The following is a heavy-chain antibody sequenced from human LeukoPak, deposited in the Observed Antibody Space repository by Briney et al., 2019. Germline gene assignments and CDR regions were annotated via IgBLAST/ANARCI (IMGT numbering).Heavy chain of an antibody. V-gene: IGHV3-23*01. J-gene: IGHJ4*02. CDR2: ISGSGGST. Sequence: PGGSLRLSCAASGFTFSSYAMSWVRQAPGKGLEWVSAISGSGGSTYYADSVKGRFTISRDNSKNTLYLQMNSLRAEDTAVYYCAKGVDTTIVVVTKRYFDYWGQGTLVTVSS. CDR1: GFTFSSYA. D-gene: IGHD3-22*01. CDR3: AKGVDTTIVVVTKRYFDY.